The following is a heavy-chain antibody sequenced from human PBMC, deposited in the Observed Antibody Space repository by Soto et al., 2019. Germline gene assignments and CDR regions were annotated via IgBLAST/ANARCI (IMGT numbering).Heavy chain of an antibody. Sequence: QITLKESGPTLVKPTQTLTLTCTFSGFSLSTSGVGVGWIRQPPGKALEWLALIYWDDDKRYSPSLKISLTISKDSSKKQVVLTMTNMDPVDTATYYCALRRTGSYFDSWGQGNLVTVSS. V-gene: IGHV2-5*02. J-gene: IGHJ4*02. D-gene: IGHD3-10*01. CDR1: GFSLSTSGVG. CDR2: IYWDDDK. CDR3: ALRRTGSYFDS.